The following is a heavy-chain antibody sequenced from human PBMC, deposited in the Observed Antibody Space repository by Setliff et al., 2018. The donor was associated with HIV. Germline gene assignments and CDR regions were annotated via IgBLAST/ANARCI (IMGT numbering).Heavy chain of an antibody. CDR1: GYTFTSYY. D-gene: IGHD2-15*01. Sequence: GASVKVSCKASGYTFTSYYIHWVRQAPGQGLGWMGVIHPSGGSTSYAQRFQDRVTMTRDTSTSTVYMELSSLRSEDTAVYYCARVRYCSGGSCYGGEYWFDPWGQGTLVTVSS. V-gene: IGHV1-46*01. J-gene: IGHJ5*02. CDR2: IHPSGGST. CDR3: ARVRYCSGGSCYGGEYWFDP.